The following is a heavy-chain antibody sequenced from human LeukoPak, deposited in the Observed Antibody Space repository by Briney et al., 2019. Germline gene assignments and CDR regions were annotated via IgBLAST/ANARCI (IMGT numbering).Heavy chain of an antibody. CDR3: ARWNSGGDY. D-gene: IGHD1/OR15-1a*01. CDR1: GASISGYH. CDR2: IYYSGSSGST. J-gene: IGHJ4*02. Sequence: SETLSLTCSVSGASISGYHWSWIRQPPEKGLEWIGYIYYSGSSGSTNYNPSLKSRVTISVDTSKNQFSLNLSSVTAADTAVYYCARWNSGGDYWGQGTLVTVSA. V-gene: IGHV4-59*01.